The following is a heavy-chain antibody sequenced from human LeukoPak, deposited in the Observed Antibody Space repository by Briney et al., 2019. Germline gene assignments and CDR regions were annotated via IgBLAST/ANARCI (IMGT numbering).Heavy chain of an antibody. CDR1: GFTFSSYA. V-gene: IGHV3-23*01. Sequence: GGSLRLSCAASGFTFSSYAMSWVRQAPGKGLEWVSAISGSGGSTYYADSVKGRFTISRDNSKNTLYLQMNSLRAEDTAVYYCARDGDSSGYFDYWGQGTLVTVSS. J-gene: IGHJ4*02. CDR3: ARDGDSSGYFDY. CDR2: ISGSGGST. D-gene: IGHD3-22*01.